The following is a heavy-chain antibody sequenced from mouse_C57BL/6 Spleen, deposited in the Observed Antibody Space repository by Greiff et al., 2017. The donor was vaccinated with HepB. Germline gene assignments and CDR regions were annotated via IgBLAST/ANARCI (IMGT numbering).Heavy chain of an antibody. CDR2: IDPNSGGT. D-gene: IGHD5-2*01. J-gene: IGHJ2*01. CDR3: ARMEYWGGYFDY. CDR1: GYTFTSYW. V-gene: IGHV1-72*01. Sequence: VKQSCQASGYTFTSYWMHWVKQRPGRGLEWIGRIDPNSGGTKYNEKFKSKATLTVDKPSSTAYMQLSSLTSEDSAVYYCARMEYWGGYFDYWGQGTTLTVSS.